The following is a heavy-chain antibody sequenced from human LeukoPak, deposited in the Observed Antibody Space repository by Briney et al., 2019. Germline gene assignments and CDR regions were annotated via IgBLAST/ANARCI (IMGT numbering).Heavy chain of an antibody. D-gene: IGHD3-22*01. Sequence: ASVKVSCKASGYTFTAYYLHWVRQAPGQGLEWMGWINPNSGGTNYAQRFQGRVTLTRDTSISTAYMELSRLKSDDTAVFYCARNYYDSSGYYYDTFDIWGQGTMVTVSS. CDR3: ARNYYDSSGYYYDTFDI. J-gene: IGHJ3*02. V-gene: IGHV1-2*02. CDR1: GYTFTAYY. CDR2: INPNSGGT.